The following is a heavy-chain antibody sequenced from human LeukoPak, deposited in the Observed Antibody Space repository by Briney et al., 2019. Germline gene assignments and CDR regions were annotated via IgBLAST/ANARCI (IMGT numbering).Heavy chain of an antibody. CDR3: ARAGYGDYDFDY. CDR2: IYHSGST. D-gene: IGHD4-17*01. CDR1: GGSISSGGYS. J-gene: IGHJ4*02. Sequence: SETLSLTCAVSGGSISSGGYSWSWIRQPPGKGLEWIGYIYHSGSTYYNPSLKSRVTISVDRSKNQFSLKLSSVTAADTAVYYCARAGYGDYDFDYWGQGTLVTVSS. V-gene: IGHV4-30-2*01.